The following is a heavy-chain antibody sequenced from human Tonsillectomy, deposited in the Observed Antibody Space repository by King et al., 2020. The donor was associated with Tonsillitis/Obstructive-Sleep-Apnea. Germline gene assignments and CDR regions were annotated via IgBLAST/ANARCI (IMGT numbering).Heavy chain of an antibody. D-gene: IGHD5-18*01. Sequence: QLVQSGGGVVQPGRSLRLSCAASGFTFSSYAMHWVRQAPGKGLEWVAVISFDGTNKYYTDSVKGRFTISRDNSKNTLYLQMNSLRAEDTAVYYCARDTALDGFYFLGQGTMVPVSS. CDR2: ISFDGTNK. V-gene: IGHV3-30*04. J-gene: IGHJ3*01. CDR1: GFTFSSYA. CDR3: ARDTALDGFYF.